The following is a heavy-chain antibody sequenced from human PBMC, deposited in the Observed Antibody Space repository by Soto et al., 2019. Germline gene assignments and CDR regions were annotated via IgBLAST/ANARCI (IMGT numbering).Heavy chain of an antibody. CDR2: IWYDGSNK. J-gene: IGHJ6*02. D-gene: IGHD3-10*01. Sequence: QVHLVESGGGVVQPVRSLRLSCAASGFTFSSYGMHWVRQALGKGLEWVAVIWYDGSNKYYADSVKGRFTISRDNSKNTLYLQMNSLRAEDTAVYYCARDGSSDYYGMDVWGQGTTVTVSS. V-gene: IGHV3-33*01. CDR3: ARDGSSDYYGMDV. CDR1: GFTFSSYG.